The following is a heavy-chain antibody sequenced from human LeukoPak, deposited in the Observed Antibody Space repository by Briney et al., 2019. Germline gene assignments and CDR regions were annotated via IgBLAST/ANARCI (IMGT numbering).Heavy chain of an antibody. J-gene: IGHJ5*02. CDR1: GYSFTSYW. CDR2: IDPSDSYT. D-gene: IGHD6-19*01. CDR3: ARLSVRGAVAGNWFDP. V-gene: IGHV5-10-1*01. Sequence: GESLRISCKGSGYSFTSYWISWVRQMPGKGLEWMGRIDPSDSYTNYSPSFQGHVTISADKSISTAYLQWSSLKASDTAIYYCARLSVRGAVAGNWFDPWGQGTLVTVSS.